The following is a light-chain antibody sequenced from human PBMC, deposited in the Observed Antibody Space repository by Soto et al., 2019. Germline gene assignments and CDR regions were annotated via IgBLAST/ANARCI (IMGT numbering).Light chain of an antibody. J-gene: IGKJ5*01. V-gene: IGKV1-39*01. CDR1: QSIDTY. CDR2: GAS. Sequence: DLQMTQSPSSLSASVGDRITITCRASQSIDTYLNWYQQKPGTAPKLLIYGASSLQSGVPSRFSGSGSGTDFTLTISNLQPEDFATYYCQQSYSSPPITFGQGTRLEIK. CDR3: QQSYSSPPIT.